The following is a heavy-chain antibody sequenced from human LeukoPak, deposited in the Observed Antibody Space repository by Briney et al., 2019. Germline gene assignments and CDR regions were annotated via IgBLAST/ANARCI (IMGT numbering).Heavy chain of an antibody. J-gene: IGHJ4*02. CDR2: INHRGST. Sequence: SETLSLTCAVYGGSFSGYYWSWIRQPPGKGLEWIGEINHRGSTNYNPSLKSRVTMSVDTSKNQFSLKLSSVTAADTAVYYCARDGSSWYGYFDYWGQGTLVTVSS. CDR1: GGSFSGYY. V-gene: IGHV4-34*01. CDR3: ARDGSSWYGYFDY. D-gene: IGHD6-13*01.